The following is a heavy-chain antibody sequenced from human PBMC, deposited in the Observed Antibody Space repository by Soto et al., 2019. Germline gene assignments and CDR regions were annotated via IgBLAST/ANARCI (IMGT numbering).Heavy chain of an antibody. CDR3: ARRGGGNSAFEYYGMDV. V-gene: IGHV5-51*01. D-gene: IGHD3-10*01. J-gene: IGHJ6*02. Sequence: EVHLVQSGAEVKKPGESLKISCKGSGYSFTTYWIAWVRQMPGKGLEWMGIIYPGDSNPKYSPAFQGRVTISADKSISTAYLQWSNLKASDSAMYYCARRGGGNSAFEYYGMDVWGQGTKVTVSS. CDR2: IYPGDSNP. CDR1: GYSFTTYW.